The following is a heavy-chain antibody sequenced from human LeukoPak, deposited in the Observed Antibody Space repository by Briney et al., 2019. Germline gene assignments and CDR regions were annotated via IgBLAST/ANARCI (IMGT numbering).Heavy chain of an antibody. Sequence: SHTLSLTGTDSVGSISSDDYYWSSIRQPPGKGLQWIGYIYYSGSTYYNPSLKSRVTISVDTSKNQFSLKLSSVTAADTAVYYCASDSPGGGDLSFDYWGQGTLVTVSS. CDR1: VGSISSDDYY. V-gene: IGHV4-30-4*01. J-gene: IGHJ4*02. CDR2: IYYSGST. D-gene: IGHD2-21*02. CDR3: ASDSPGGGDLSFDY.